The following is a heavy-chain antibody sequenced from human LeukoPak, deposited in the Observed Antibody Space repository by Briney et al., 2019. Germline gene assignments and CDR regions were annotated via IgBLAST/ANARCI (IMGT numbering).Heavy chain of an antibody. Sequence: ASVKVSCKASGYTFTSYGISWVRQAPGQGLEWMGWISAYNGNTNYAEKVQGRVTLTTDTATSTAYMEMRSLRSDDTAVYYCARDRAVTDATLGVWFDPWGQGTLVIVFS. CDR1: GYTFTSYG. CDR3: ARDRAVTDATLGVWFDP. J-gene: IGHJ5*02. D-gene: IGHD3-16*01. V-gene: IGHV1-18*01. CDR2: ISAYNGNT.